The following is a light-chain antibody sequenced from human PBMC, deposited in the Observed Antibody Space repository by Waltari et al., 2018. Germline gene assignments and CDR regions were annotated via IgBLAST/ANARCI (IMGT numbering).Light chain of an antibody. J-gene: IGLJ2*01. Sequence: QSALTQPRSVSGSPGQSVTISCTKTNRDLDPFNYVSWYQQHPGKAPKLVIYDVRVRPSGVPDRFSGSRSGNTASLIISGLQPEDEADYYCSSFPGGSLVFGGGTELTVL. CDR1: NRDLDPFNY. CDR2: DVR. CDR3: SSFPGGSLV. V-gene: IGLV2-11*01.